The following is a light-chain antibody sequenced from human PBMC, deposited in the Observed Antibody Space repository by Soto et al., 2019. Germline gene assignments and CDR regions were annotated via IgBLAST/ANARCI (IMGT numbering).Light chain of an antibody. V-gene: IGKV3-11*01. CDR3: QQRSNWPPGVT. Sequence: EIVLTQSPATLSLYPGERATLSCRASQSVSSYLAWYQQKPGQAPRLLIYDSSNRATGIPARFSVSGSGTDFTLTISSLEPEDFAVYYCQQRSNWPPGVTFGGGTKVQSK. J-gene: IGKJ4*01. CDR1: QSVSSY. CDR2: DSS.